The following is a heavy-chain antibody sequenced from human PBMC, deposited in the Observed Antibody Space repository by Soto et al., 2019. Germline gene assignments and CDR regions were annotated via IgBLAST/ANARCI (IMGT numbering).Heavy chain of an antibody. Sequence: GGSLRLSCAASGFTFSSYSMNWVRQAPGKGLEWVSYISSSSSTIYYADSVKGRFTISRDNAKNSLYLQMNSLRDEDTAVYYCARITYRGGYGPLIDYWGQGTLVTVSS. CDR2: ISSSSSTI. CDR3: ARITYRGGYGPLIDY. D-gene: IGHD5-18*01. CDR1: GFTFSSYS. V-gene: IGHV3-48*02. J-gene: IGHJ4*02.